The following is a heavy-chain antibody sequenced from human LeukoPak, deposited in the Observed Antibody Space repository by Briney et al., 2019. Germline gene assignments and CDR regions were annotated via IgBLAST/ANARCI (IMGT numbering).Heavy chain of an antibody. CDR2: LIPIFGTA. CDR3: AKGYCSITSCYYAFDI. V-gene: IGHV1-69*05. D-gene: IGHD2-2*01. Sequence: APVKVSCKASGGTFSSYAISWVRQAPGQGLEWMGGLIPIFGTANYAQKFHGRVTITTDESTSTAYMQLSSLRSEHTAVYYCAKGYCSITSCYYAFDIWGQGTMVTVSS. CDR1: GGTFSSYA. J-gene: IGHJ3*02.